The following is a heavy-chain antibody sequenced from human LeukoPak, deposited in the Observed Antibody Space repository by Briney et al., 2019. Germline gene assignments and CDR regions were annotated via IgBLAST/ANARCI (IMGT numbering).Heavy chain of an antibody. V-gene: IGHV3-23*01. Sequence: PGGSLRLSCAASGFTFSSYAMSWVRQAPGKGLEWVSAISGSGGSTYYTDSVKGRFTISRDNSKNTLYLQMNSLRAEDTAVYYCAKDQIYDSSGYYYYYGMDVWGQGTTATVSS. J-gene: IGHJ6*02. CDR1: GFTFSSYA. CDR2: ISGSGGST. CDR3: AKDQIYDSSGYYYYYGMDV. D-gene: IGHD3-22*01.